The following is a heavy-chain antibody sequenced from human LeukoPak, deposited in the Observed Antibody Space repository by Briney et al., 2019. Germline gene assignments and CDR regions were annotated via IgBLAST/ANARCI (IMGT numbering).Heavy chain of an antibody. CDR3: ARLDGAWGYFDY. Sequence: SETLSLTCTVSGGYISSDAYYWGWIRQPPKKGLEWIGTIYHSGSTYLNPSLRSRLTISVDTSKNQFSLNLSSVTAADTAVYYCARLDGAWGYFDYWGQGTLVTVSS. J-gene: IGHJ4*02. CDR1: GGYISSDAYY. V-gene: IGHV4-39*01. CDR2: IYHSGST. D-gene: IGHD3-16*01.